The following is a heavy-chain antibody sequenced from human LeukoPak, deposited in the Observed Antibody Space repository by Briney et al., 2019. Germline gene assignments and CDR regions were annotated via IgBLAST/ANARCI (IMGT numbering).Heavy chain of an antibody. CDR1: GGSVSNYY. CDR2: VFSTGNT. Sequence: SETLSLTCSVSGGSVSNYYWSWIRQSPGKGLECIAYVFSTGNTNYNPSLYSRLTISVDTSKNQFSLNLSSVTAADTAVYFCARAGTRAGGAFDIWGQGTMVTVSS. V-gene: IGHV4-59*08. J-gene: IGHJ3*02. D-gene: IGHD4-23*01. CDR3: ARAGTRAGGAFDI.